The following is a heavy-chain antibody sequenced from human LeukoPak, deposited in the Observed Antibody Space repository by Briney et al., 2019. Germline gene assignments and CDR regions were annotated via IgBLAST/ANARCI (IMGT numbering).Heavy chain of an antibody. J-gene: IGHJ3*02. V-gene: IGHV3-74*01. D-gene: IGHD3-10*01. CDR3: AKLTRGVADAFDI. CDR2: INSDGSSI. Sequence: GGSLRLSCAASGFTFSSHWMHWVRQAPGKGLVWVSRINSDGSSISYADSVKGRFTISRDNAKNTLYLQMNSLRAEDTAVYYCAKLTRGVADAFDIWGQGTMVTVSS. CDR1: GFTFSSHW.